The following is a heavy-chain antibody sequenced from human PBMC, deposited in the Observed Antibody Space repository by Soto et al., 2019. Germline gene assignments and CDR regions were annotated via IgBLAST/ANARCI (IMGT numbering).Heavy chain of an antibody. D-gene: IGHD3-10*01. J-gene: IGHJ4*02. CDR1: GFTFTSYA. V-gene: IGHV3-30*09. CDR2: ISYDGMKT. Sequence: QVQLVESGGGVVQPGRSLRLSCAASGFTFTSYAIHWVRQAPGKGLEWVSVISYDGMKTFYADSVKGRFAISRDNSKHTLYLQMNSLRVEDTAVYYCARDVAPWGSGRFSEWYWGQGTQVTVSS. CDR3: ARDVAPWGSGRFSEWY.